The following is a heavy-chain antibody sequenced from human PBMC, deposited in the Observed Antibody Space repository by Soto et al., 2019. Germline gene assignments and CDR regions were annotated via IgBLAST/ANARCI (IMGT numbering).Heavy chain of an antibody. D-gene: IGHD3-10*01. CDR1: GFTFSSYW. J-gene: IGHJ6*03. CDR2: IKQDGSEK. Sequence: EVQLVESGGGLVQPGGSLRLSCAASGFTFSSYWMSWVRQAPGKGLEWVANIKQDGSEKYYVDSVKGRFTISRDNAKNSLYLQMNSLRAEDTAVYYCARVLVRGVITESYYYYYMDVWGKGTTVTVSS. V-gene: IGHV3-7*01. CDR3: ARVLVRGVITESYYYYYMDV.